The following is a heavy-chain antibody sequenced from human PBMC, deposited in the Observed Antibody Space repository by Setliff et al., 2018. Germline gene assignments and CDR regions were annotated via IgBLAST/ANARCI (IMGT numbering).Heavy chain of an antibody. Sequence: GGSLRLSCATSGFTFSGHWMTWVRQAPGKGLEWVANIKQDGSETYYLDSVRGRFTISRDNAKGALYLQMNSLRAEDTAMYYCVRSGIILGITPWYWGQGTLVTVSS. J-gene: IGHJ4*02. CDR2: IKQDGSET. D-gene: IGHD3-22*01. CDR3: VRSGIILGITPWY. CDR1: GFTFSGHW. V-gene: IGHV3-7*01.